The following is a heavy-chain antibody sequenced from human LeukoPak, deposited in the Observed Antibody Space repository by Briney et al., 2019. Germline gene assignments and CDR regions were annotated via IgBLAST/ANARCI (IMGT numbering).Heavy chain of an antibody. Sequence: GGSLRLSCAASGFTSSSYSMNWVRQAPGKGLEWVSSISSSSSYIYYADSVKGRFTISRDNAKNSLYLQMNSLRAEDTAVYYCAKEVPYSSSWYDYWGQGTLVTVSS. J-gene: IGHJ4*02. CDR3: AKEVPYSSSWYDY. CDR2: ISSSSSYI. D-gene: IGHD6-13*01. CDR1: GFTSSSYS. V-gene: IGHV3-21*01.